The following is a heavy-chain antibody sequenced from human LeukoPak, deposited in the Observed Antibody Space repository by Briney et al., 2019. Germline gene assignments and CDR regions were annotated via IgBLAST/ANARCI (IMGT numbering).Heavy chain of an antibody. CDR2: IKPDGAGT. J-gene: IGHJ4*02. CDR3: TRGGGWGYSDY. D-gene: IGHD3-16*01. V-gene: IGHV3-7*01. Sequence: GGFLSLSCTATGLSISPYWMTWVRQAPGKGLEWVADIKPDGAGTHYVDSIKGRFTISRDNAKNSLYLQMFSLRAEDTAVYYCTRGGGWGYSDYWGQGTLVTVSS. CDR1: GLSISPYW.